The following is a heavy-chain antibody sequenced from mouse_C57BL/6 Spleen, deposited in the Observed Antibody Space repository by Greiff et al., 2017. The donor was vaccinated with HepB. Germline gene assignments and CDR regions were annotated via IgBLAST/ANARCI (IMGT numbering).Heavy chain of an antibody. V-gene: IGHV1-18*01. CDR1: GYTFTDYN. CDR3: ARNYPGFAY. Sequence: EVQLQQSGPELVKPGASVKIPCKASGYTFTDYNMDWVKKSQGKSLEWIGDINLNNGGTIYNQKSKGKATLTVDKSSSTAYMELRSLTSEDTAVYYCARNYPGFAYWGQGTLVTVSA. J-gene: IGHJ3*01. D-gene: IGHD2-1*01. CDR2: INLNNGGT.